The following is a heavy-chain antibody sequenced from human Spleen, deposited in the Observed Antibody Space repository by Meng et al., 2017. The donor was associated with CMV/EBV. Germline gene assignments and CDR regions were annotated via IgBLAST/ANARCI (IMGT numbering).Heavy chain of an antibody. J-gene: IGHJ6*02. CDR3: ASTPKTALGGTSYYYYGMDV. V-gene: IGHV4-34*01. D-gene: IGHD6-19*01. CDR1: GGSISSYY. Sequence: SETLSLTCTVSGGSISSYYWSWIRQPPGKGLEWIGEIHHSGSTNYNPSLKSRVTISVDTSKNQFSLKLSSVTAADTAVYYCASTPKTALGGTSYYYYGMDVWGQGTTVTVSS. CDR2: IHHSGST.